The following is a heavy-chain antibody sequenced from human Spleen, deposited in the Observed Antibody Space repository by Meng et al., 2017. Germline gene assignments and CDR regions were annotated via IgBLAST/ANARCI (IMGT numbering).Heavy chain of an antibody. CDR2: VSWNGSRT. CDR1: GFTFSNSD. Sequence: GESLKISCAASGFTFSNSDMNWVRQAPGKGLEWVSGVSWNGSRTHYADSVKGRFIISRDNSRNFLYQQMNSLRPEDMAVYYCARDDQQLVSGIDAFDIWGQGTMVTVSS. D-gene: IGHD6-13*01. J-gene: IGHJ3*02. CDR3: ARDDQQLVSGIDAFDI. V-gene: IGHV3-19*01.